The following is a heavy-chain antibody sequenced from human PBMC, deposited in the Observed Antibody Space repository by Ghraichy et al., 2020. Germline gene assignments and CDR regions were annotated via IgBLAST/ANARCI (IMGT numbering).Heavy chain of an antibody. V-gene: IGHV3-23*01. CDR2: ISGSGGST. CDR1: GFTFSSYA. Sequence: GGSLRLSCAASGFTFSSYAMSWVRQAPGKGLEWVSAISGSGGSTYYADSVKGRFTISRDNSKNTLYLQMNSLRAEDTAVYYCAKYPHDIVAYYYYYYMDVWGKGTTVTVSS. CDR3: AKYPHDIVAYYYYYYMDV. J-gene: IGHJ6*03. D-gene: IGHD5-12*01.